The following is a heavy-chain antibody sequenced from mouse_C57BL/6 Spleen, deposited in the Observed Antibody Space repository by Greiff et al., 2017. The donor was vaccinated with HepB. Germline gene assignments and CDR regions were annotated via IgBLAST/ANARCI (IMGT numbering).Heavy chain of an antibody. CDR2: INPDSSTI. D-gene: IGHD1-1*01. Sequence: ATGGVDFSRYWMSWVRRAPGKGLEWIGEINPDSSTINYAPSLKDKFIISRDNAKNTLYLQMSKVRSEDTALYYCARPNYYGSSYGYFDVWGTGTTVTVSS. CDR1: GVDFSRYW. V-gene: IGHV4-1*01. CDR3: ARPNYYGSSYGYFDV. J-gene: IGHJ1*03.